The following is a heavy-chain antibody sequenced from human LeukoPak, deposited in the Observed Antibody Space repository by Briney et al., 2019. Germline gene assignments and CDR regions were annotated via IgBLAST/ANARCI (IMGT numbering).Heavy chain of an antibody. V-gene: IGHV3-64*01. J-gene: IGHJ6*03. D-gene: IGHD5-12*01. CDR2: ISSNGGST. Sequence: GGSLRLSCAASGFIFSSYGMHWVRQAPGKGLEYVSAISSNGGSTYYANSVKGRFTISRDNSMNTLYLQMCSLRPEDMAVYYCARSPPSGYDLYSFYYLDVWGKGTTGTVSS. CDR1: GFIFSSYG. CDR3: ARSPPSGYDLYSFYYLDV.